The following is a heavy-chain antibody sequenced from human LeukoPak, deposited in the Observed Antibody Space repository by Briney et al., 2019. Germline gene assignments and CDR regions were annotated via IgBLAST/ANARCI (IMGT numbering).Heavy chain of an antibody. Sequence: GGSLRLPCAASGFTFSSYWIHWVRQAPGKGLVWVSRINSDESSTSYADSVKGRFTISRDNAKNTLYLQMNSLSAEDTAVYYCARGGVRYFNAMDGWGKGTTVTVSS. CDR1: GFTFSSYW. D-gene: IGHD3-9*01. V-gene: IGHV3-74*01. CDR2: INSDESST. J-gene: IGHJ6*04. CDR3: ARGGVRYFNAMDG.